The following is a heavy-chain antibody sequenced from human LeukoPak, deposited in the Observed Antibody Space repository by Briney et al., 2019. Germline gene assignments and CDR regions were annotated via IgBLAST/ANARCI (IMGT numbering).Heavy chain of an antibody. V-gene: IGHV3-23*01. CDR2: ISGSGDKT. D-gene: IGHD3-9*01. CDR1: GFTFSNYA. J-gene: IGHJ4*02. Sequence: PGGSLRLSCAASGFTFSNYAMSLVRQAPGMGPEWVSAISGSGDKTYYADSVKGRFTISRDTSKNTVYLQMNSLRAEDTAVYYCAKDQGLTGFYTTFDYWGQGTLVTVSS. CDR3: AKDQGLTGFYTTFDY.